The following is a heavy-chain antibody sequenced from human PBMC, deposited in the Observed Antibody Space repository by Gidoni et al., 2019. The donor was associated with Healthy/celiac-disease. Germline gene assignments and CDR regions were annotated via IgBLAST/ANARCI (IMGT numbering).Heavy chain of an antibody. CDR1: GGTFSSYA. Sequence: QVQLVQSGAEVKKPGSSVKVSCKASGGTFSSYAISWVRQAPGQGLEWLGGIIPIFGTTNYAQKFQGRVTITAHESTSTAYMELSSLRSEDTAVYYCARTPKVVGLLRFLENYFDYWGQGTLVTVSS. D-gene: IGHD3-3*01. CDR2: IIPIFGTT. V-gene: IGHV1-69*01. CDR3: ARTPKVVGLLRFLENYFDY. J-gene: IGHJ4*02.